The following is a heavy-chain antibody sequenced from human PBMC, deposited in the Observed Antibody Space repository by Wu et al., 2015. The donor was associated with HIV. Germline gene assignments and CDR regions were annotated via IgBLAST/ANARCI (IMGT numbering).Heavy chain of an antibody. J-gene: IGHJ6*03. D-gene: IGHD2-2*01. CDR2: INPSGGST. CDR3: ARAGGYIVVVPAAHPDYYYMDV. Sequence: QVQLVQSGAEVKKPGASVKVSCKASGYTFTSYYMHWVRQAPGQGLEWMGIINPSGGSTSYAQKFQGRVTMTRDTSTSTVYMELSSLRSEDTAVYYCARAGGYIVVVPAAHPDYYYMDVWGKGPRSPSP. CDR1: GYTFTSYY. V-gene: IGHV1-46*03.